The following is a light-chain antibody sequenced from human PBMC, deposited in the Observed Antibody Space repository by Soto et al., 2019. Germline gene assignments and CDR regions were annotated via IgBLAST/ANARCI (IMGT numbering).Light chain of an antibody. CDR3: AAWDDSLSGYV. CDR2: RNN. V-gene: IGLV1-47*01. J-gene: IGLJ1*01. Sequence: HSVLTRPPSANGTPRRRRTSSGTGSSSNIGSNYGYWYQQLPGTAPKLLIYRNNQRPSGVPDRFSASKSGTSASLAISGLRSEDEADYYCAAWDDSLSGYVFGTGTKVTVL. CDR1: SSNIGSNY.